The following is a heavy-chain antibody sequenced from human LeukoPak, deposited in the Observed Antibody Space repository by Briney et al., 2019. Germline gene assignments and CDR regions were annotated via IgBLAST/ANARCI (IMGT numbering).Heavy chain of an antibody. J-gene: IGHJ4*02. CDR1: GLTFSNVW. CDR3: TTEDFLSGYSGFDF. Sequence: GGSLRLSCAAPGLTFSNVWMSWVRQAPGKGLEWVGHIRGESDGGTTDYAAPVKDRFIISRDDSKNSLYLQMNSVKTEDTAVYYCTTEDFLSGYSGFDFWGQGTLVTVSS. V-gene: IGHV3-15*01. CDR2: IRGESDGGTT. D-gene: IGHD3-3*01.